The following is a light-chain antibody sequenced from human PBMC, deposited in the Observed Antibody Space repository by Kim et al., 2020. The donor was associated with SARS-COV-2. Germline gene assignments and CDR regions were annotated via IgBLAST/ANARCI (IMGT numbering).Light chain of an antibody. CDR1: SSDVGGYNY. V-gene: IGLV2-14*03. J-gene: IGLJ2*01. CDR2: DVS. CDR3: SSYTSSSTLVV. Sequence: QSALTQPASVSGSPGQSITISCTGTSSDVGGYNYVSWYQQHPGKAPKLMIYDVSNRPSGVSNRFSGSKSGNTASLTLSGLQAEDEADYYCSSYTSSSTLVVFGGGTQLTV.